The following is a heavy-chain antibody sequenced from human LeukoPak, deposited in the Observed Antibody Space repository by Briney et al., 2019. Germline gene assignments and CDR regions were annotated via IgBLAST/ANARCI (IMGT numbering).Heavy chain of an antibody. Sequence: SETLSLTCAVYGGSFSGYYWSWIRQPPGKGLEWIGEINHSGSTNYNPSLKSRVTISVDTSKNQFSLKLSSVTAADTAVYYCARGVTYVVVVAATANWFGPWGQGTLVTVSS. V-gene: IGHV4-34*01. CDR3: ARGVTYVVVVAATANWFGP. CDR2: INHSGST. CDR1: GGSFSGYY. J-gene: IGHJ5*02. D-gene: IGHD2-15*01.